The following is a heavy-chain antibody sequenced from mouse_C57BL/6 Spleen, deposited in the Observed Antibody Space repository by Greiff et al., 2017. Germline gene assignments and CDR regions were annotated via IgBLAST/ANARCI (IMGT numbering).Heavy chain of an antibody. D-gene: IGHD1-1*01. CDR3: ARITTVVAPYYAMDY. J-gene: IGHJ4*01. Sequence: EVKLMESGGGLVKPGGSLKLSCAASGFTFSDYGMHWVRQAPEKGLEWVAYISSGSSTIYYADTVKGRFTISRDNAKNTLFLQMTSLRSEDTDMYYCARITTVVAPYYAMDYWGQGTSVTVSS. CDR2: ISSGSSTI. CDR1: GFTFSDYG. V-gene: IGHV5-17*01.